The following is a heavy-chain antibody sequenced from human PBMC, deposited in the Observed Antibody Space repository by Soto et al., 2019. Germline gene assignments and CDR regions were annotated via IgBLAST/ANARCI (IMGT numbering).Heavy chain of an antibody. V-gene: IGHV4-59*01. Sequence: QVQLQESGPGLVKPSETLSLTCTVSGGSISSYYWSWIRQPPGKGLEWIGYIYYSGSTNYNPSLKRRVTISVDTSKNQFSLKLSSVTAADTAVYYCARFYCSGGSCYSGGLGGYFDSWGQGTLVTVSS. CDR2: IYYSGST. D-gene: IGHD2-15*01. CDR3: ARFYCSGGSCYSGGLGGYFDS. CDR1: GGSISSYY. J-gene: IGHJ4*02.